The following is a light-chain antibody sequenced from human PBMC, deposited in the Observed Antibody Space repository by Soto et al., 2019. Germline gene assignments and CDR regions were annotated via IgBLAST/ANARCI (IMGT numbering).Light chain of an antibody. V-gene: IGLV3-21*02. CDR3: QVWDSSSDLVV. J-gene: IGLJ2*01. Sequence: SYEQTQPPSVSVAPGQTARITCGGNNIGSKSVHWYQQKPGQAPVLVVYDDSDRPSGIPERFSGSNSGNTATLTISRVEAGDEADYYCQVWDSSSDLVVFGGGTKLTVL. CDR2: DDS. CDR1: NIGSKS.